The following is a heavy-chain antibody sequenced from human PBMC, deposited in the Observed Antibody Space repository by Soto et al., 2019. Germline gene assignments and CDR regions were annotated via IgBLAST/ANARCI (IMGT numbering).Heavy chain of an antibody. Sequence: QVQLVQSGAEVKKPGSSVKVSCKASGGTFSSYAISWVRQAPGHGLEWMGGIIPIFGTANYAQKFQGRVTITADESTSKAYMELSSLRSEDTAVYYCARVGRTYYYDSSGSYYFDYWGQGTLVTVSS. CDR2: IIPIFGTA. CDR1: GGTFSSYA. J-gene: IGHJ4*02. V-gene: IGHV1-69*01. CDR3: ARVGRTYYYDSSGSYYFDY. D-gene: IGHD3-22*01.